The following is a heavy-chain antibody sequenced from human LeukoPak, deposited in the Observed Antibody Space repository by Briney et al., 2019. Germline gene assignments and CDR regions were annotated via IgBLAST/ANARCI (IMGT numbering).Heavy chain of an antibody. CDR1: GFTFSSYW. CDR2: TNSDESST. CDR3: ARVRSGSSAGNYGMDV. Sequence: GGSLRLSCAASGFTFSSYWMHWVRQAPGKGLVWVSRTNSDESSTSYADSVKGRFTISRDNAKNTLYLQMNSLRAEDTAVYYCARVRSGSSAGNYGMDVWGQGTTVTVSS. J-gene: IGHJ6*02. V-gene: IGHV3-74*01. D-gene: IGHD1-26*01.